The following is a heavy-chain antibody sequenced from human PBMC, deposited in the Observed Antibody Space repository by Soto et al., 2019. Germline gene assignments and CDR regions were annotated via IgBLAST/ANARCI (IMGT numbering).Heavy chain of an antibody. V-gene: IGHV1-69*01. CDR2: IIPLFGTA. D-gene: IGHD3-9*01. CDR3: ARSLRYFDWLLWYYYGMDV. J-gene: IGHJ6*02. CDR1: GGTFSSYA. Sequence: QVQLVQSGAEVKKPGSSVKVSCKASGGTFSSYAISWVRQAPGQGLEWMGGIIPLFGTANYGQKFQGRVTITADESTSTAYMELSSLRSEDTAVYYCARSLRYFDWLLWYYYGMDVWGQGTTVTVSS.